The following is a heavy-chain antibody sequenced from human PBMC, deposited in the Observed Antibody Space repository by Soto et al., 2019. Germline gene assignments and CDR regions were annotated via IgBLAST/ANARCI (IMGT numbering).Heavy chain of an antibody. Sequence: GGSLRLSCAASGFTFSSYAMSWVRQAPGKGLEWVSAISGSGGSTYYADSVKGRFTIPRDNSKNTLYLQMNSLGAEDTAVYCCAKVRVYFQHWGQGTLVTVSS. CDR2: ISGSGGST. CDR3: AKVRVYFQH. D-gene: IGHD3-10*01. CDR1: GFTFSSYA. J-gene: IGHJ1*01. V-gene: IGHV3-23*01.